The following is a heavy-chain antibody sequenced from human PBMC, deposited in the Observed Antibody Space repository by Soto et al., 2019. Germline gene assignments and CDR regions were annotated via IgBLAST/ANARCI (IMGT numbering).Heavy chain of an antibody. CDR2: IRNKANSYTT. Sequence: ELQLVESGGGLVQPGGSLRLSCTVSGFTFSDHYMDWVRQAPGKGLEWVGRIRNKANSYTTEYAASVKGRFTISRDDSKNSVYMQMNSLKIEDPDVYYCALSRNYYYYGMDVWGQGTTVTISS. CDR1: GFTFSDHY. V-gene: IGHV3-72*01. CDR3: ALSRNYYYYGMDV. D-gene: IGHD2-2*01. J-gene: IGHJ6*02.